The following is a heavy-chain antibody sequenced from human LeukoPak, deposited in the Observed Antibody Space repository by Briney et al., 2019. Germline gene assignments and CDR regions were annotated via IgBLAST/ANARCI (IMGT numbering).Heavy chain of an antibody. J-gene: IGHJ4*02. CDR3: ARDGRLDY. Sequence: KTGGYLRLSCAASRFTFSDYYMSWIRQAPGKGLEWISYIGTTDTHIYYADSVRGRFTISRDNAKNSLYLEMSSLRADNTAVYYCARDGRLDYWGQGTLVIVST. V-gene: IGHV3-11*01. CDR1: RFTFSDYY. CDR2: IGTTDTHI.